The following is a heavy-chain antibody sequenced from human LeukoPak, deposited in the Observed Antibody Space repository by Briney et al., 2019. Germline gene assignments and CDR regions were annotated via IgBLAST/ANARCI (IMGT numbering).Heavy chain of an antibody. D-gene: IGHD6-6*01. CDR3: AKAGGAYSSTYYFHY. CDR2: ISYDGSKK. CDR1: GFTFSNYG. Sequence: GGSLRLSCAVSGFTFSNYGMHWVRQAPGKGLEWVAVISYDGSKKYYADSVKGRFTISRDNSKNTLYLQMISLRAEDTAVYYCAKAGGAYSSTYYFHYWGQGTLVTVSS. J-gene: IGHJ4*02. V-gene: IGHV3-30*18.